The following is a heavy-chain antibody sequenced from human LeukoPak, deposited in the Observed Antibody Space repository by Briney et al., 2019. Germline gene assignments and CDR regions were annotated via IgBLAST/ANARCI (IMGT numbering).Heavy chain of an antibody. J-gene: IGHJ4*02. CDR2: IGGSGGGT. V-gene: IGHV3-23*01. CDR1: GFTFSSYA. CDR3: ARLSGRSWGYY. D-gene: IGHD1-26*01. Sequence: GGSLRLSCAASGFTFSSYAMSWVRQAPGKGLEWVSAIGGSGGGTYYADSVRGRFIISRDNSNNTLFLQMYSLRAEDTAVYYCARLSGRSWGYYWGQGTLVTVSS.